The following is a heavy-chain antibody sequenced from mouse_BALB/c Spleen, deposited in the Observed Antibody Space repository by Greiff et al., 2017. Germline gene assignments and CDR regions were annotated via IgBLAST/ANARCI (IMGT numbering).Heavy chain of an antibody. CDR2: IDPANGNT. D-gene: IGHD2-4*01. J-gene: IGHJ3*01. V-gene: IGHV14-3*02. CDR3: ARGMDDYAWFAY. CDR1: GFNIKDTY. Sequence: VQLQQSGAELVKPGASVKLSCTASGFNIKDTYMHWVKQRPEQGLEWIGRIDPANGNTKYDPKFQGKATITADTSSNTAYLQLSSLTSEDTAVYYCARGMDDYAWFAYWGQGTLVTVSA.